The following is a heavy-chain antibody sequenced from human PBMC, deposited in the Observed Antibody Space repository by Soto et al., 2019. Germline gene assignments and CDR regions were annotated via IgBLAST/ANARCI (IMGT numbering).Heavy chain of an antibody. J-gene: IGHJ4*02. CDR2: LSTGGFT. D-gene: IGHD6-13*01. CDR1: GFNVSSDY. CDR3: VRYSETSSSWSLDY. V-gene: IGHV3-53*01. Sequence: EVQLVESGGGLIQPGGSLRLSCTASGFNVSSDYMNWVRQAPGKGLEWVSVLSTGGFTYYADSVKGRFTISRDNSKNTLYLQMNSLRVEDTAVYYCVRYSETSSSWSLDYWGQGTLVTVSS.